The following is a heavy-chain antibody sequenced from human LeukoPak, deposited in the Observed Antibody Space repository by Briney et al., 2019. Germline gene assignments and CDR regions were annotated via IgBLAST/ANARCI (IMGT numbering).Heavy chain of an antibody. V-gene: IGHV3-23*01. CDR3: AKTAASITMVRGVSLDY. CDR2: ISGSGGST. J-gene: IGHJ4*02. CDR1: GFTFSSYA. D-gene: IGHD3-10*01. Sequence: QSGGSLRLSCAASGFTFSSYAMSWVRQPPGKGLEWVSAISGSGGSTYHADSVKGRFTISRDNSKNTPYLQMNSLRAEDTAVYYCAKTAASITMVRGVSLDYWGQGTLVTVSS.